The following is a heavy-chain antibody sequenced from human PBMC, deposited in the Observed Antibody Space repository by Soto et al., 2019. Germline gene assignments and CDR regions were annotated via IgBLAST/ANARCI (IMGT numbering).Heavy chain of an antibody. CDR2: ISSSSSYI. Sequence: GGSLRLSCAASGFTFSSYSMNWVRQAPGKGLEWVSSISSSSSYIYYADSVKGRFTISRDNAKNSLYLQMNSLRAEDTAVYYCARDLSSSWSNFDYWGQGTLVTVSS. CDR3: ARDLSSSWSNFDY. CDR1: GFTFSSYS. J-gene: IGHJ4*02. D-gene: IGHD6-13*01. V-gene: IGHV3-21*01.